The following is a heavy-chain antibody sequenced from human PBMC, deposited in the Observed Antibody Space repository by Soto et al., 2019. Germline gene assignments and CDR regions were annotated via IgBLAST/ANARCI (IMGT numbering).Heavy chain of an antibody. CDR3: AKELYYYDSSGYLFDY. CDR1: GFTFSSYG. CDR2: ISYDGSNK. J-gene: IGHJ4*02. V-gene: IGHV3-30*18. D-gene: IGHD3-22*01. Sequence: QVQLVESGGGVVQPGRSLRLSCAASGFTFSSYGMHWVRQAPGKGLEWVAVISYDGSNKYYADSVKGRFTISRDNSKNTLYLQMKSLRAEDTAVYYCAKELYYYDSSGYLFDYWGQGTLVTVSS.